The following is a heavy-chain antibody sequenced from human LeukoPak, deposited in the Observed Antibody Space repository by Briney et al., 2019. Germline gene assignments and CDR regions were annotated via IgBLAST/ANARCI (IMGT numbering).Heavy chain of an antibody. J-gene: IGHJ4*02. D-gene: IGHD2-15*01. CDR2: INPSGGST. CDR1: GYTFTSYY. V-gene: IGHV1-46*01. CDR3: ARDLYCSGGSCYPHSDY. Sequence: ASVKVSCKASGYTFTSYYMHWVRQAPGQGLEWMGIINPSGGSTSYAQKFQGRVTMTRDTSTSTVYMELTSLRSEDTAVYYCARDLYCSGGSCYPHSDYWGQGTLVTVSS.